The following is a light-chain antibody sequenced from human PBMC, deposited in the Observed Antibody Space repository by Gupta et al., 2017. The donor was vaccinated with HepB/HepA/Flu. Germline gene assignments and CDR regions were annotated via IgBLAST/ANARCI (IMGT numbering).Light chain of an antibody. Sequence: SALTPPASVSGSPGQSITISFTGTSNDVGSHNLVSWYQQHPGKAPQLIIYEVNKRPAGGSTRCSGYKSGSTATLTISGLQAEDEDDYYCCADTGSILVFGGGTDLTVL. CDR1: SNDVGSHNL. CDR2: EVN. V-gene: IGLV2-23*02. CDR3: CADTGSILV. J-gene: IGLJ2*01.